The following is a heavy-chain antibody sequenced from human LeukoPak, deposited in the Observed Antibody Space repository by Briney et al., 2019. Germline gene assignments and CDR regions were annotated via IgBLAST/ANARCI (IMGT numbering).Heavy chain of an antibody. Sequence: GASVKVSFKASGGAFSSYAISWVRPAPGQGLEWMGGIIPIFGTANYAQKFQGRVRITTDESTSTASMELSRMRSDDTAVYYCARGKSVGATVQGRFDPWGQGTLVTVSS. CDR1: GGAFSSYA. D-gene: IGHD1-26*01. CDR2: IIPIFGTA. V-gene: IGHV1-69*05. J-gene: IGHJ5*02. CDR3: ARGKSVGATVQGRFDP.